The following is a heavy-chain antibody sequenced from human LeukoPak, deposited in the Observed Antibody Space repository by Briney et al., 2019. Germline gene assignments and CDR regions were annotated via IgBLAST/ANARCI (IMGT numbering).Heavy chain of an antibody. Sequence: ASVKVSCKASGYTFTGYYMHWVRQAPGQGLEWMGWINPNSGGTNYAQKFQGRVTMTRDTSISTAYMELSRLRSDDTAVYYCARVRPVAGSRSWFDPWGQGTLVTVSS. CDR3: ARVRPVAGSRSWFDP. CDR1: GYTFTGYY. CDR2: INPNSGGT. D-gene: IGHD6-19*01. J-gene: IGHJ5*02. V-gene: IGHV1-2*02.